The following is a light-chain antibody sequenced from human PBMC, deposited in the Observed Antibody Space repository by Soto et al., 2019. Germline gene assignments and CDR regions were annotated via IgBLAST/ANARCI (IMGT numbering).Light chain of an antibody. V-gene: IGKV3-15*01. CDR1: ESVGRS. CDR3: QQYKDWPPIT. Sequence: ILLTQSPATLSVSPGERATFSCRASESVGRSLAWYQHKPGQAPRLLIFDASVTASGVPARFSGSGSGTQFTLTVSSLQSEAFAVYYCQQYKDWPPITFGPGTKVDIK. J-gene: IGKJ3*01. CDR2: DAS.